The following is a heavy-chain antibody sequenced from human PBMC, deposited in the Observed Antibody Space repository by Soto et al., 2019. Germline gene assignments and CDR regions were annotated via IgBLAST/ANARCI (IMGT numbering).Heavy chain of an antibody. CDR1: GFTFSSYA. Sequence: GGSLRLSCAASGFTFSSYAMHWVRQAPGKGLEWVAVISYDGSNKYYADSVKGRFTISRDNSKNTLYLQMNSLRAEDTAVYYCARDGFADDSGYDPSFDYWGQGTLVTVSS. D-gene: IGHD5-12*01. CDR2: ISYDGSNK. CDR3: ARDGFADDSGYDPSFDY. J-gene: IGHJ4*02. V-gene: IGHV3-30-3*01.